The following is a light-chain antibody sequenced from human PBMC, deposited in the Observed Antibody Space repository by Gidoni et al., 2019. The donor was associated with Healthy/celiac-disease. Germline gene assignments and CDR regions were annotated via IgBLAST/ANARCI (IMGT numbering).Light chain of an antibody. CDR3: QQSYSTPDT. V-gene: IGKV1-39*01. J-gene: IGKJ1*01. CDR2: AAS. Sequence: DIQMTQSPSSLSASVGDRVTITCRASQSIRSYLNWYQQKPGKAPKLLIYAASSLQRGVPSRFSGSGSGTDFTLTISSLQPEDFATYYCQQSYSTPDTFGQGTKVEIK. CDR1: QSIRSY.